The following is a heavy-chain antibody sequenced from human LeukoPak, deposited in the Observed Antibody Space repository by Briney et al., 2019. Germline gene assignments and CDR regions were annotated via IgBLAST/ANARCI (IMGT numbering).Heavy chain of an antibody. CDR2: INPNSGGT. CDR3: ARDAHLYSSGPSWFDL. Sequence: ASVKVSCKASGYTFTGYYTHWVRQAPGQGLEWMGWINPNSGGTNYAQKFQGRVTMTRDTSISTAYMELSRLRSDDTAVYYCARDAHLYSSGPSWFDLWGQGTLVTVSS. J-gene: IGHJ5*02. V-gene: IGHV1-2*02. D-gene: IGHD6-19*01. CDR1: GYTFTGYY.